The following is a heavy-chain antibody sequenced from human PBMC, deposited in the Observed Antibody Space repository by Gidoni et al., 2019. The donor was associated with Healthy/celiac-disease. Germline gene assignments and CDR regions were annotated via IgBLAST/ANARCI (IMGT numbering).Heavy chain of an antibody. D-gene: IGHD5-18*01. Sequence: QVQLVQSGAEVKKPGAAVKVSCKASGHTFTGSYMHWVRQAPGQGLEWMGWINPNSGGTNYAQKFQGRVTMTRDTSISTAYMELSRLRSDDTAVYYCARAIPDTAIVLSLVPKYYFDYWGQGTLVTVSS. CDR1: GHTFTGSY. V-gene: IGHV1-2*02. CDR3: ARAIPDTAIVLSLVPKYYFDY. CDR2: INPNSGGT. J-gene: IGHJ4*02.